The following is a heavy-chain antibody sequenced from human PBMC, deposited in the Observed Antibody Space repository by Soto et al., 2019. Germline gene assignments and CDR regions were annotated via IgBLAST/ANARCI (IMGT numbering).Heavy chain of an antibody. CDR2: IYYSGST. Sequence: SETLSLTCTVSGGSISSRSYYWGWIRQPPGKGLEWIGSIYYSGSTYYNPSLKGRVTMSVDTSKNQFSLQLTSVTAADTAVYYCARTVLGPDLLADSFVDYYYYMDVWGQGTKVTVSS. CDR3: ARTVLGPDLLADSFVDYYYYMDV. V-gene: IGHV4-39*01. D-gene: IGHD3-9*01. J-gene: IGHJ6*03. CDR1: GGSISSRSYY.